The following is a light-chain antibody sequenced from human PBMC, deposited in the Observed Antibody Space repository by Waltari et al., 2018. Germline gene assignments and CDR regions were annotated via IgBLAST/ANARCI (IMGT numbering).Light chain of an antibody. CDR2: EVI. CDR1: SRDVGGYNF. J-gene: IGLJ2*01. Sequence: QSALTQPASVFGSPGQSITISCTGSSRDVGGYNFVSWYQQHPGKAPKLLIYEVIKRPSGVSIRFSGSKSGNTASLTISGLQAEDEADYYCCSYIGRALFGGGTKLTVL. CDR3: CSYIGRAL. V-gene: IGLV2-23*02.